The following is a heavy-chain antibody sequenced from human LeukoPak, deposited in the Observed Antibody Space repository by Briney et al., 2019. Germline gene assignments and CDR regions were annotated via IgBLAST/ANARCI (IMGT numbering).Heavy chain of an antibody. Sequence: GSSVKVSCKASGGTFSSYAISWVRQAPGQGLEWMGAIIPIFGTANYAQKFQGRVTITADESTSTAYMVLSSLRSGDTAVYYCARILSSSWYEYFHHWGQGTLVTVSS. CDR1: GGTFSSYA. V-gene: IGHV1-69*01. CDR3: ARILSSSWYEYFHH. J-gene: IGHJ1*01. CDR2: IIPIFGTA. D-gene: IGHD6-19*01.